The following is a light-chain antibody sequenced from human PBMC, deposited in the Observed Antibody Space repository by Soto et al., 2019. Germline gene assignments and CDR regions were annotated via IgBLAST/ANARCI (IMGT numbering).Light chain of an antibody. CDR2: SDD. Sequence: QSVLTQSPSASGTPGQRVTISCYGSSSNIGSYPVYWYQQLPGTAPKLLINSDDQQPSGVPDRFSASKSGTSASLAISGLRSEDEADYYCAAWDASLSGHVFGAGTKVTVL. J-gene: IGLJ1*01. CDR1: SSNIGSYP. V-gene: IGLV1-47*02. CDR3: AAWDASLSGHV.